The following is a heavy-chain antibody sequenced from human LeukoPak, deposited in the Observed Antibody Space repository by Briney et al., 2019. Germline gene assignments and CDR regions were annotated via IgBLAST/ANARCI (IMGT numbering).Heavy chain of an antibody. D-gene: IGHD3-10*01. V-gene: IGHV4-38-2*02. CDR2: IYHSGST. J-gene: IGHJ5*02. CDR1: GYSISSGYY. CDR3: ARDYGSGPLNWFDP. Sequence: SETLSLTCTVSGYSISSGYYWGWIRQPPGKGLEWIGSIYHSGSTCYNPSLKSRVTISVDPSKNQFSLKLSSVTAADTAVYYCARDYGSGPLNWFDPWGQGTLVTVSS.